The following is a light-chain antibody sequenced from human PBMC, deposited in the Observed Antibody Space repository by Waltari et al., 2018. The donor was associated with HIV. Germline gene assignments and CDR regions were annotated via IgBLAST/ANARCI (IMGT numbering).Light chain of an antibody. CDR2: TAS. CDR1: QDINIY. CDR3: QQTSSLPLT. V-gene: IGKV1-12*01. J-gene: IGKJ4*01. Sequence: DIQMTQSPSSVSASVGARVTITCRASQDINIYLAWYQQKPGKAPNLLMYTASSLERGVPSRFRGSGSGTEFTLTITNLQPEDIANYFCQQTSSLPLTFGGGTKVEIK.